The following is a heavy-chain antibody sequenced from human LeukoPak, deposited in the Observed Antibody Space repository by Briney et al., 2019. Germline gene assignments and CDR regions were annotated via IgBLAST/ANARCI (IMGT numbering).Heavy chain of an antibody. CDR1: GGSISSNNW. CDR2: IYHDGST. Sequence: SETLSLTCAVSGGSISSNNWWIWVRQSPEKGLEWIGEIYHDGSTNYNPSLKSRATISMDKSKNQLSLKLNFVTAADTAVYYCARDRGGYTYSHDYWGQGTLVTVSS. V-gene: IGHV4-4*02. CDR3: ARDRGGYTYSHDY. J-gene: IGHJ4*02. D-gene: IGHD5-18*01.